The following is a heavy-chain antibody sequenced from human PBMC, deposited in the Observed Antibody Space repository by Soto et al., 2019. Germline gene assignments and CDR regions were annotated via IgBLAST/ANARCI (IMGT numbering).Heavy chain of an antibody. Sequence: QVQLVQSGAEVKKPGASVKVSCKASGYTFTSYDINWVRQATGQGLEWLGWMNPKSGNTGYAQKVQGRVTMTRNTSISTAYMELSSLRSEDTAVYYCARGVEARRRFDYWGQGTLVTVSS. CDR3: ARGVEARRRFDY. CDR1: GYTFTSYD. D-gene: IGHD2-15*01. CDR2: MNPKSGNT. J-gene: IGHJ4*02. V-gene: IGHV1-8*01.